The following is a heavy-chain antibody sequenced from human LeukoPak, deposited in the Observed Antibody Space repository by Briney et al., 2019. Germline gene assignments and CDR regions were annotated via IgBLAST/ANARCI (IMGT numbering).Heavy chain of an antibody. V-gene: IGHV3-48*03. D-gene: IGHD3-16*01. Sequence: PGGSLRLSCAASVFTFNRYEMNWARQAPGKGLEWVSYISSSGSTIYHADSLKGRFTISRDNAKNSLYLQMNSLRADDTAVYYCARGELGACVGALDIWGQGTMVSVSS. CDR2: ISSSGSTI. J-gene: IGHJ3*02. CDR1: VFTFNRYE. CDR3: ARGELGACVGALDI.